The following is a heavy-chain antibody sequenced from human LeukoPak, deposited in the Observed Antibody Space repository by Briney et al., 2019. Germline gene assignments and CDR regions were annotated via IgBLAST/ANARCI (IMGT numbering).Heavy chain of an antibody. CDR2: ISYDGSNK. Sequence: PGGSLRLSCAASGFTFSSYAMHWVRQAPGEGLEWLAVISYDGSNKYYADSVKGRFTISRDNSKNTLYLQMNSLRVEDTAVYYCARGGYSNGLLPPSDYWGQGTLVTVSS. V-gene: IGHV3-30-3*01. D-gene: IGHD5-18*01. J-gene: IGHJ4*02. CDR3: ARGGYSNGLLPPSDY. CDR1: GFTFSSYA.